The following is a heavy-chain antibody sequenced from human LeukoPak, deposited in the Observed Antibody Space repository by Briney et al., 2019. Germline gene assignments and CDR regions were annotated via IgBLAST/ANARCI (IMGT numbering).Heavy chain of an antibody. D-gene: IGHD2-21*02. CDR2: INHSGST. Sequence: PSETLSLTCAVYGGSFSGYYWSWIRQPPGKGLEWIGEINHSGSTNYNPSLKSRVTIAVDTSKNQFALKLSSVTAADTAVYCCARALVVTDAFDIWGQGTMVTVSS. CDR1: GGSFSGYY. CDR3: ARALVVTDAFDI. V-gene: IGHV4-34*01. J-gene: IGHJ3*02.